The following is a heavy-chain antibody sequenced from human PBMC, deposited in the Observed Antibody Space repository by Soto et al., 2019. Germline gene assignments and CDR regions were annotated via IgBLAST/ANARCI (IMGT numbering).Heavy chain of an antibody. J-gene: IGHJ4*02. CDR2: IWYDGSNK. V-gene: IGHV3-33*01. Sequence: QVQLVESGGGVVQPGRSLRLSCAASGFTFSSYGMHWVRQAPGKGLEWVAVIWYDGSNKYYADSVKGQFTISRDNSKNTLYLQMNSLRAEDTAVYYCARGTLWFGELSVDYWGQGTLVTVSS. CDR1: GFTFSSYG. D-gene: IGHD3-10*01. CDR3: ARGTLWFGELSVDY.